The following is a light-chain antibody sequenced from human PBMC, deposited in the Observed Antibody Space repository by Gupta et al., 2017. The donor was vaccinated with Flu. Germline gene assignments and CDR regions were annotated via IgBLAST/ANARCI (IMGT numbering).Light chain of an antibody. V-gene: IGKV1-12*01. CDR2: AAS. J-gene: IGKJ1*01. Sequence: DISMKQSASSVSSSVGDRVTITCRASQGISSWLAWYQQKPGEAPELLIYAASSLQSGVPSTFSGSGSGTDFTLTISSLQPEDFATYYCQQFNSFPGAFGQGTKVEIK. CDR1: QGISSW. CDR3: QQFNSFPGA.